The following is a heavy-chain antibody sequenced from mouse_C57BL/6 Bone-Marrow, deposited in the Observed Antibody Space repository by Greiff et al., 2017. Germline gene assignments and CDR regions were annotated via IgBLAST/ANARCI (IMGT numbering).Heavy chain of an antibody. CDR3: ARRIHYYGSSSFAY. Sequence: QVQLQQSGAELARPGASVKLSCKASGYTFTSYGISWVKQRPGQGLEWIGEIYPRSGNTYYNEKFKGKATLTADKSSSTAYMELRSLTSEDSAVYVCARRIHYYGSSSFAYWGQGTLVTVSA. CDR1: GYTFTSYG. J-gene: IGHJ3*01. CDR2: IYPRSGNT. D-gene: IGHD1-1*01. V-gene: IGHV1-81*01.